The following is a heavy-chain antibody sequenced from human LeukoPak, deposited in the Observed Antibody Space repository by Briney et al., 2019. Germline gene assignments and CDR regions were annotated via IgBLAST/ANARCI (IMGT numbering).Heavy chain of an antibody. J-gene: IGHJ4*02. V-gene: IGHV4-4*07. D-gene: IGHD4-17*01. Sequence: KPSETLSLTCTVSGGSISSYYWSWIRQPAGKGLEWIGRLYTSGDTNYNPSFKSRLTISLDTSKNQFSLKLSCVTAAVTDINYCAIDVHDYGDCGTFDYWGQGTLVTASA. CDR1: GGSISSYY. CDR2: LYTSGDT. CDR3: AIDVHDYGDCGTFDY.